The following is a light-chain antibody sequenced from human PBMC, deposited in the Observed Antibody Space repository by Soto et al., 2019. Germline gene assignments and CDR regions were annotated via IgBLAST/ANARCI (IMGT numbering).Light chain of an antibody. Sequence: ETVSTHSPATLSLSPGPRATLSCRASQSVVSYLAWYQQKPGQAPRLLIYDASNRATGVPARFSGSGSRTDFTLTIDCLEPEDFAVYYCQHRSSRPRAFGGGTKV. CDR2: DAS. J-gene: IGKJ4*01. V-gene: IGKV3-11*01. CDR3: QHRSSRPRA. CDR1: QSVVSY.